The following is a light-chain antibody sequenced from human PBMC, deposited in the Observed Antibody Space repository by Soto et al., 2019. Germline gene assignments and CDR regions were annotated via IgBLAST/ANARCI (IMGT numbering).Light chain of an antibody. CDR3: QPYNNWPL. CDR1: QSVSSN. J-gene: IGKJ4*01. Sequence: EIVMTQSPATLSVSPGERATLSCRASQSVSSNVAWYQQKPGQAPRLLIYGASTRATGIPARFSGSGSGTEFTLTISSLKSEDFAVYYFQPYNNWPLFGGGTKGEIK. CDR2: GAS. V-gene: IGKV3-15*01.